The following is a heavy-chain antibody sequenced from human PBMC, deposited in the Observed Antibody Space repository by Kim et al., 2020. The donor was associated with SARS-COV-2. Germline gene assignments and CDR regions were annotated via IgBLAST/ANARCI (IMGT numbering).Heavy chain of an antibody. V-gene: IGHV3-23*01. Sequence: GGSLRLSCAASGFTFSSFAMSWVRQAPGKGLEWVSAISGSGGITFYADSVKGRFTISRDNSKNTLYLQMNSLRAEDAAVYYCAKDRETSTSRMPYYFDFWGQGTLVTVSS. CDR1: GFTFSSFA. D-gene: IGHD2-2*01. J-gene: IGHJ4*02. CDR3: AKDRETSTSRMPYYFDF. CDR2: ISGSGGIT.